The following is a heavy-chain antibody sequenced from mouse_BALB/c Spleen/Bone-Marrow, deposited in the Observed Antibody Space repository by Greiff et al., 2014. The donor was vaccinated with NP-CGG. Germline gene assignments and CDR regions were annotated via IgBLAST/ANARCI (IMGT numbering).Heavy chain of an antibody. D-gene: IGHD4-1*01. CDR3: AREGLWDAY. CDR1: GYTFTSYY. J-gene: IGHJ3*01. CDR2: IDPGNVNT. V-gene: IGHV1S56*01. Sequence: QVQLKESGPELVKPGASVRISRKASGYTFTSYYIHWVKQRPGQGLEWIGWIDPGNVNTKYNEKFKGKATLTADKSSSTAYMQLSSLTSEDSAVYFCAREGLWDAYWGQGTLVTVSA.